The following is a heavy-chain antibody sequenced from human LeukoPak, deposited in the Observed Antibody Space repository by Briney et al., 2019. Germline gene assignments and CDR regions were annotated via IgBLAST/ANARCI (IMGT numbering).Heavy chain of an antibody. Sequence: SVKVSCKASGGTFSSYAISWVRQAPGQGLEWMGGIIPIFGTANYAQKFQGRVTITADESTSTAYMELSSLRSEDTAVYYCARGSVLGYCSSTSCIYYMDVWGKGTTVTVSS. J-gene: IGHJ6*03. D-gene: IGHD2-2*01. CDR2: IIPIFGTA. CDR3: ARGSVLGYCSSTSCIYYMDV. CDR1: GGTFSSYA. V-gene: IGHV1-69*13.